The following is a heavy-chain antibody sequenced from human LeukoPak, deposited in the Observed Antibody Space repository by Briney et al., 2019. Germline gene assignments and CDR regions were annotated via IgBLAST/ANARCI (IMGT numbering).Heavy chain of an antibody. CDR2: IYYSGSN. J-gene: IGHJ4*02. CDR3: ARAVAGHRKFDY. CDR1: GGSISRYY. D-gene: IGHD6-19*01. Sequence: AETLSLTCSVSGGSISRYYWSWIRQPTGKGLEWIGYIYYSGSNNYNTSLKSRVTISVDTSKNQFSLKLSSVTAADTAVYYCARAVAGHRKFDYWGQGTLVTVSS. V-gene: IGHV4-59*01.